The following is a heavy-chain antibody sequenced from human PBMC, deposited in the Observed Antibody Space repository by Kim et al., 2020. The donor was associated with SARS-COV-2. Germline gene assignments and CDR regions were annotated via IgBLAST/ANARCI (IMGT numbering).Heavy chain of an antibody. V-gene: IGHV4-4*07. CDR2: VYSSGNT. D-gene: IGHD3-10*01. Sequence: SETLSLTCTVSGGSINEHFWNWIRQPAGKGLEWIGQVYSSGNTHYNPSLKSRVTMSVDTSKNEFSLELTSVTAADTAVYYCARGGASMVYWGQGALVTVS. CDR3: ARGGASMVY. J-gene: IGHJ4*02. CDR1: GGSINEHF.